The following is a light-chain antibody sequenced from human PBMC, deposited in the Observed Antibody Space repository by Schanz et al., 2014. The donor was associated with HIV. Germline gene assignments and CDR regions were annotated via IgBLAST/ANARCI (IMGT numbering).Light chain of an antibody. J-gene: IGLJ2*01. Sequence: QSVLTQPPSVSGAPGQRVSISCSGNTSNIGAGYDVHWYVQLPGTAPKLLIYGNNNRPSGVPDRFSGSKSGTSASLAITGLQAEDEADYYCAAWDDSLSGVVVFGGGTKVTVL. V-gene: IGLV1-40*01. CDR1: TSNIGAGYD. CDR3: AAWDDSLSGVVV. CDR2: GNN.